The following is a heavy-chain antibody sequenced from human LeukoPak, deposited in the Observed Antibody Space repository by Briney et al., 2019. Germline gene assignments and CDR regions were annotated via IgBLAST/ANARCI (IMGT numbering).Heavy chain of an antibody. Sequence: SETLSLTCTVSGGSINNYWWSWIRQPPGKGLEWIGYIYYTGSTNYNPSLKSRVTMSVDTSKIQFSLKLSSVTTADTAVYYCASPGEYSGSSLDAFDIWGQGTMVTVSS. CDR1: GGSINNYW. J-gene: IGHJ3*02. CDR2: IYYTGST. V-gene: IGHV4-59*01. CDR3: ASPGEYSGSSLDAFDI. D-gene: IGHD1-26*01.